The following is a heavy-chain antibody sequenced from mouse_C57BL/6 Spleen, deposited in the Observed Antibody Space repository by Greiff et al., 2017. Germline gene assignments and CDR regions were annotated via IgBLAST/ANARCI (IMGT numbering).Heavy chain of an antibody. Sequence: VMLVESGAELVKPGASVKLSCKASGYTFTEYTIHWVKQRSGQGLEWIGWFYPGSGSIKYNEKFQDKDTLTADKSNSTVYMELSRLKSEDAAVYFCARHEEGTTVGYVDVWGTGTTVTVSS. D-gene: IGHD1-1*01. CDR2: FYPGSGSI. V-gene: IGHV1-62-2*01. CDR1: GYTFTEYT. J-gene: IGHJ1*03. CDR3: ARHEEGTTVGYVDV.